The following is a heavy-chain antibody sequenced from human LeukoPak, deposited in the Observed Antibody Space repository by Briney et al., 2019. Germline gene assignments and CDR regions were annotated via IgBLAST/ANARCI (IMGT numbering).Heavy chain of an antibody. CDR1: GFPFSSYS. J-gene: IGHJ5*02. V-gene: IGHV3-21*01. D-gene: IGHD4-11*01. CDR2: ISGSSRYI. CDR3: ARILQQYNWFDP. Sequence: PGGSLRLSCAASGFPFSSYSMNWVRQAPGKGLEWVSTISGSSRYIYFADSVKGRFTISRDNAKNSLYLQMNSLRAEDTAIYYCARILQQYNWFDPWGQGTPVTVSS.